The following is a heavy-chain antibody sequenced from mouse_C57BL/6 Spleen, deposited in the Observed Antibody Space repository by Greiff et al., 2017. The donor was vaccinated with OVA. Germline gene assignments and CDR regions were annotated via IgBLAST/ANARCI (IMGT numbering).Heavy chain of an antibody. CDR2: ISSGGSYT. J-gene: IGHJ2*01. CDR1: GFTFSSYG. CDR3: ARRETDFDY. Sequence: DVMLVESGGDLVKPGGSLKLSCAASGFTFSSYGMSWVRQTPDKRLEWVATISSGGSYTYYPDSVKGRFTISRDNAKNTLYLQMSSLKSEDTAMYYCARRETDFDYWGQGTTLTVSS. V-gene: IGHV5-6*02.